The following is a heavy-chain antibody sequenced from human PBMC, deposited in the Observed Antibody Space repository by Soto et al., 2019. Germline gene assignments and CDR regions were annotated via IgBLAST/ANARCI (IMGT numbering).Heavy chain of an antibody. CDR3: AKDRRADWESYYYYAMDV. D-gene: IGHD1-26*01. Sequence: QVQLVQSGAEVRKPGSSVKVSCKASGGVFGSFSITWVRQAPGQGLEWIGGSIPIYGTANYAQNFQGRVTITADAATSTAYVEVSSLGSEDTAVYYCAKDRRADWESYYYYAMDVWGQGTTVIVSS. CDR1: GGVFGSFS. J-gene: IGHJ6*02. V-gene: IGHV1-69*01. CDR2: SIPIYGTA.